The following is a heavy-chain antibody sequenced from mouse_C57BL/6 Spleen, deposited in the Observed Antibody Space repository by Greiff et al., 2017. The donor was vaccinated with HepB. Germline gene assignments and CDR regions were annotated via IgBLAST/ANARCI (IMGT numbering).Heavy chain of an antibody. J-gene: IGHJ4*01. D-gene: IGHD2-1*01. CDR3: ARWGIYYGNWQGDYAMDY. CDR1: GYTFTDYN. V-gene: IGHV1-18*01. Sequence: EVKLMESGPELVKPGASVKIPCKASGYTFTDYNMDWVKQSHGKSLEWIGDINPNNGGTIYNQKFKGKATLTVDKSSSNAYMELRSLTSEDTAVYYFARWGIYYGNWQGDYAMDYWGQGTSVTVSS. CDR2: INPNNGGT.